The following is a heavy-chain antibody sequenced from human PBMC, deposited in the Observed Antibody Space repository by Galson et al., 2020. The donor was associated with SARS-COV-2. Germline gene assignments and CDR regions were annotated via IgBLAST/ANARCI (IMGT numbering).Heavy chain of an antibody. V-gene: IGHV3-30*03. CDR1: GFIFSDYV. D-gene: IGHD1-26*01. Sequence: GESLKISCAASGFIFSDYVMYWVRQVPGKGLEWVAAISYDGTPASHADSVQGLFIISRDNSKNTLYLQMNSLRTEDTAVYYCAVPGKWGQGTLVTVSS. CDR2: ISYDGTPA. J-gene: IGHJ4*02. CDR3: AVPGK.